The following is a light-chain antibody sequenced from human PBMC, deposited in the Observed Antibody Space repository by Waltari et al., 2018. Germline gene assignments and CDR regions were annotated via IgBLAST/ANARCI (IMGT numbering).Light chain of an antibody. CDR3: SSYTSSTSVI. Sequence: QSALTQPASVSGSPGQSSTIPCPGPSNDVGGYKYVSWYQQHPGKAPKVLIYDVNNRPSGVSNRFSGSKSGNTASLTISGLQAEDEADYFCSSYTSSTSVIFGGGTKVTVL. V-gene: IGLV2-14*03. J-gene: IGLJ2*01. CDR2: DVN. CDR1: SNDVGGYKY.